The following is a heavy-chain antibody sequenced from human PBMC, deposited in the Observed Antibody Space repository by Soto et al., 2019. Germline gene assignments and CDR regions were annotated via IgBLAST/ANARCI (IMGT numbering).Heavy chain of an antibody. D-gene: IGHD2-21*01. CDR2: IVPIFGSR. CDR3: ARDGDGGTYES. Sequence: QVQLVQSGAEVKKPGSSVKVSCKASGDSFSSYAMSWVRQAPGQGLEWMGGIVPIFGSRNYAQKLQGRVTITADESTSTVYMKRTSWTYDDTAIYYCARDGDGGTYESRGRGALVTLPS. CDR1: GDSFSSYA. V-gene: IGHV1-69*12. J-gene: IGHJ4*02.